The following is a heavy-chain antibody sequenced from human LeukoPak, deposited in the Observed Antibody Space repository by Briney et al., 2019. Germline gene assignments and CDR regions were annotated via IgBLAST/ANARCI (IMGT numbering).Heavy chain of an antibody. CDR2: IYPGDSDT. V-gene: IGHV5-51*01. CDR3: ASQIEDRDYGMDV. D-gene: IGHD2-15*01. CDR1: GYSFTSYW. J-gene: IGHJ6*02. Sequence: LGESLKISCQGSGYSFTSYWIGWVRQMPGKGLEWMGIIYPGDSDTKYSPSFQGQVTISADKSISTAYLQWSSLKASDTAMYYCASQIEDRDYGMDVWGQGTTVTVSS.